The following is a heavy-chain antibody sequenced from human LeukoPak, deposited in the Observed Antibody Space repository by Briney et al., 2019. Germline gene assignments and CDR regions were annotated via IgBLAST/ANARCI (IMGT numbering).Heavy chain of an antibody. CDR3: VRGGGLDV. D-gene: IGHD3-16*01. J-gene: IGHJ6*02. V-gene: IGHV3-7*03. CDR2: INHNGNVN. Sequence: GGSLRLSCAASGFTFSSYWMNWARKAPGKGLEWVASINHNGNVNYYVDSVKGRLTISRDNAKNSLYLEMSNLRGEDTAVYFCVRGGGLDVWGQGATVTVSS. CDR1: GFTFSSYW.